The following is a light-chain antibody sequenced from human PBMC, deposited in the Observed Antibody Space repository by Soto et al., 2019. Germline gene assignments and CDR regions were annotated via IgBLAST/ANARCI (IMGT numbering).Light chain of an antibody. Sequence: AIRMTQSPSSFSASTGDRVTITCRASQGISSYLAWYQQKPRKPPKLLIYAASTLQSGVPSRFSGSGSGTDFTLTISCLQSEDFATYYCQQYYSYPLTFGGGNKVEIK. V-gene: IGKV1-8*01. J-gene: IGKJ4*01. CDR1: QGISSY. CDR3: QQYYSYPLT. CDR2: AAS.